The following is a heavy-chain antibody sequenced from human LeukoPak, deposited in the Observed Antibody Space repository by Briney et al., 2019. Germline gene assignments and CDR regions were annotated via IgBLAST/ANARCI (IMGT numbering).Heavy chain of an antibody. V-gene: IGHV4-38-2*02. CDR2: MYHSGST. Sequence: SETLSLTCTVSGYSIRSGYYWGWIRQPPGKGLEWSGSMYHSGSTYYNPSLRSRVTISVDTSKNQISLNLRAVTAADTAVYYCARVPGPNWFDPWGQGTLVTVSS. CDR1: GYSIRSGYY. J-gene: IGHJ5*02. CDR3: ARVPGPNWFDP.